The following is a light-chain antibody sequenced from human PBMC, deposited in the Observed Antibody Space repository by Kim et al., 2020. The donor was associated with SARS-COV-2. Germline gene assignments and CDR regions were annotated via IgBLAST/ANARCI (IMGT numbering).Light chain of an antibody. Sequence: QLVLTQSPSASASLGASVKLTCTLSSGHSSYAIAWHQQQPEKGPRYLMKLNSDGSHSKGDGIPDRFSGSSSGAERYLTISSLQSEDEADYYCQTWGAGIHVFGGGTQLTFL. J-gene: IGLJ3*02. CDR3: QTWGAGIHV. CDR2: LNSDGSH. CDR1: SGHSSYA. V-gene: IGLV4-69*01.